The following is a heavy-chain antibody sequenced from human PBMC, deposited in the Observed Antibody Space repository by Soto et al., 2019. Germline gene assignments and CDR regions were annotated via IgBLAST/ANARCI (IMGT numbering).Heavy chain of an antibody. V-gene: IGHV1-69*13. CDR3: VRIKGYCTNGVCHRNFDY. CDR1: GGTFSSYA. J-gene: IGHJ4*02. Sequence: SVKVSCKASGGTFSSYAISWVRQAPGQGLEWMGGIIPIFGTANYAQKFRGRVTITADESTSTAYMELSSLRSEDTAVYYCVRIKGYCTNGVCHRNFDYWGQGTLVTVSS. D-gene: IGHD2-8*01. CDR2: IIPIFGTA.